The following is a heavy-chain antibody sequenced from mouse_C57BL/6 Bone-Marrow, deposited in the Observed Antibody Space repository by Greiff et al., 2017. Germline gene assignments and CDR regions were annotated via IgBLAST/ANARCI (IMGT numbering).Heavy chain of an antibody. V-gene: IGHV1-59*01. D-gene: IGHD1-1*01. J-gene: IGHJ3*01. Sequence: VQLQQPGAELVRPGTSVKLSCKASGYTFTSYWMHWVKQRPGQGLEWIGVIDPSDSYTNYNQKFKGKATLTVDTSSSTAYMQLSSLTSEDSAVYYCAIWDYYGSSGVAYWGQGTLVTVSA. CDR3: AIWDYYGSSGVAY. CDR2: IDPSDSYT. CDR1: GYTFTSYW.